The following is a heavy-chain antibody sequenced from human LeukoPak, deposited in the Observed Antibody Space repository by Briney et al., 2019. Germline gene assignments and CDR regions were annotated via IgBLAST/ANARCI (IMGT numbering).Heavy chain of an antibody. V-gene: IGHV3-23*01. Sequence: RLSXXXSGFTFSSYAMSWVRQAAGKGLEWVSAISGSGGSTYYADSVKGRFTISRDNSKNTLYLQMNSLRAEDTAVYYCAKDSVLLWFGELLPTLDYWGQGTLVTVSS. CDR2: ISGSGGST. J-gene: IGHJ4*02. CDR3: AKDSVLLWFGELLPTLDY. CDR1: GFTFSSYA. D-gene: IGHD3-10*01.